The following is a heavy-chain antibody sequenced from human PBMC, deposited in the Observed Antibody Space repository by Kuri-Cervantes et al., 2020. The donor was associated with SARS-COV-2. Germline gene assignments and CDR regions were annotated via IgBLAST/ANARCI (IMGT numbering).Heavy chain of an antibody. D-gene: IGHD7-27*01. CDR3: ARRREITGGIHYYYYYMDV. Sequence: SETLSLTCTVSGGSISSYYWSWIRQPPGKGLEWIGYIYYSGSTNYNPSLKSRVTISVDTSKNQFSLKLSSVTAADTAVYYCARRREITGGIHYYYYYMDVWGKGTTVTVSS. J-gene: IGHJ6*03. V-gene: IGHV4-59*12. CDR2: IYYSGST. CDR1: GGSISSYY.